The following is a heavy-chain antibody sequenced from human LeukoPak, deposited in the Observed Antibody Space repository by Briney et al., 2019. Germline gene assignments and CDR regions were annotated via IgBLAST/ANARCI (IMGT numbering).Heavy chain of an antibody. J-gene: IGHJ4*02. CDR3: ARDSGSYLQPTDY. CDR2: ITGNGGST. D-gene: IGHD1-26*01. V-gene: IGHV3-23*01. CDR1: GFTFRTYA. Sequence: GGSLRLSCAASGFTFRTYAMTWVRQAPGKGLEWVSSITGNGGSTYYADSVKGRFTISRDNSKNTLYLQMDSLRAEDTAVYHCARDSGSYLQPTDYWGQGTLVTVSS.